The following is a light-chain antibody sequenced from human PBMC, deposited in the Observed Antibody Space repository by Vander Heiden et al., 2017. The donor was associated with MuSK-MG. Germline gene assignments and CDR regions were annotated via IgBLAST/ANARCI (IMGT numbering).Light chain of an antibody. CDR3: QQYDSSPWT. J-gene: IGKJ1*01. V-gene: IGKV3-20*01. Sequence: EIVLTQSPGTLSLSPGESATLSCRASQSVSTRYFAWYQQKPGQAPRVLIYGASSRASGIPDRFSGSGSGTDFTLTISRLEPEDFAVYSCQQYDSSPWTFGQGTKVEVK. CDR2: GAS. CDR1: QSVSTRY.